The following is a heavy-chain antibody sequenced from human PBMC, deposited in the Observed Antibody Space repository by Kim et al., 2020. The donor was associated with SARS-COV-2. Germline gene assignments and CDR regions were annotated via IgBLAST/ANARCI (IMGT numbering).Heavy chain of an antibody. V-gene: IGHV4-34*01. J-gene: IGHJ4*02. D-gene: IGHD3-10*01. Sequence: SETLSLTCAVYGGSFSGYYWSWIRQPPGKGLEWIGEINHSGSTNYNPSLKSRVTISVDTSKNQFSLKLSSVTAADTAVYYCARSGFVRALDYWGQGTLVTVSS. CDR2: INHSGST. CDR1: GGSFSGYY. CDR3: ARSGFVRALDY.